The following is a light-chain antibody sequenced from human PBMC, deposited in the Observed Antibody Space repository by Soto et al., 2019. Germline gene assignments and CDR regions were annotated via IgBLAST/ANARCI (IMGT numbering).Light chain of an antibody. CDR2: QDS. Sequence: SYELTQPPSVSVSPGQTASITCSGDKLGDKYACWYQQKPGQSPVLVIYQDSKRPSGIPERFSGSNSGNTATLTISGTQAMDEADYYCPASDSSTVVFGGGTKLTVL. V-gene: IGLV3-1*01. CDR3: PASDSSTVV. J-gene: IGLJ2*01. CDR1: KLGDKY.